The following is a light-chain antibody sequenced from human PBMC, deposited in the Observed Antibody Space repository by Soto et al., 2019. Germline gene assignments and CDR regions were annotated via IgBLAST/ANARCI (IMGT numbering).Light chain of an antibody. J-gene: IGLJ1*01. CDR2: RND. Sequence: QSVLTQPPSASGTPGQRVTISCSGSSSSVGSNTVNWYQQHPGAAPKLLISRNDQRPSGVPDRFSGSKSGTSASLAISGLQSEDEADYYCAAWDDSLIGYVFGTGTKVTVL. CDR3: AAWDDSLIGYV. V-gene: IGLV1-44*01. CDR1: SSSVGSNT.